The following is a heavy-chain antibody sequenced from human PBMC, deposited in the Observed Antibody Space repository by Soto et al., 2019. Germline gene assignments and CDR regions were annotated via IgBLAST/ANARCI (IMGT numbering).Heavy chain of an antibody. V-gene: IGHV5-51*01. CDR2: IYPGDSDT. Sequence: HGESLKISCKGSGYSFTSYWIGWVRQMPGKGLEWMGIIYPGDSDTRYSPSFQGQVTISADKSISTAYLQWSSLKASDTAMYYCARLSGTWIQLSFYYYGMDVWGQGTTVTVSS. CDR1: GYSFTSYW. D-gene: IGHD5-18*01. J-gene: IGHJ6*02. CDR3: ARLSGTWIQLSFYYYGMDV.